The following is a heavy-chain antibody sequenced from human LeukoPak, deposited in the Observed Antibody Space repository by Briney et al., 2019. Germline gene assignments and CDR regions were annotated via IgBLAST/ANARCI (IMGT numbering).Heavy chain of an antibody. J-gene: IGHJ3*02. CDR2: ISSRSTDI. CDR1: GFSFSSYT. Sequence: GGSLRLSCAASGFSFSSYTMNWVRQAPGKGLEWVSSISSRSTDIKYADSVKGRFTISRDDAENSLYLRMSSLRGEDTAVYYCAMKSIAARPSPWDGIDIWGQGTMVTVSS. D-gene: IGHD6-6*01. V-gene: IGHV3-21*06. CDR3: AMKSIAARPSPWDGIDI.